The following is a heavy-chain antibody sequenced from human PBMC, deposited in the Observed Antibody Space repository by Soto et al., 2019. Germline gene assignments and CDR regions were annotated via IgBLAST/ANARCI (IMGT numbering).Heavy chain of an antibody. D-gene: IGHD2-21*01. CDR2: IYYSGST. CDR3: AREVIVLGTRFFDY. Sequence: QVQLQESGPGLVKPSQTLSLTCTVSGGSISSGGYYWSWIRQHPGKGLEWIGYIYYSGSTYYNPSLKSRVTISVDTSKNQCSLKLSSVTAADTAVYYCAREVIVLGTRFFDYWGQGTLVTVSS. V-gene: IGHV4-31*03. CDR1: GGSISSGGYY. J-gene: IGHJ4*02.